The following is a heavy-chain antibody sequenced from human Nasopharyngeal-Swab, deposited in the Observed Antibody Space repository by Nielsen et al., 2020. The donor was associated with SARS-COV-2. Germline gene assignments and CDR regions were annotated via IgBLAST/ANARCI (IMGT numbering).Heavy chain of an antibody. D-gene: IGHD3-10*01. J-gene: IGHJ4*02. CDR2: MNPNSGNT. CDR3: ARDPYYYGSGSQRDFDY. V-gene: IGHV1-8*02. CDR1: GYTFTGYY. Sequence: ASVKVSCKASGYTFTGYYMHWVRQATGQGLEWMGWMNPNSGNTGYAQKFQGRVTMTRNTSISTAYMELSSLRSEDTAVYYCARDPYYYGSGSQRDFDYWGQGTLVTVSS.